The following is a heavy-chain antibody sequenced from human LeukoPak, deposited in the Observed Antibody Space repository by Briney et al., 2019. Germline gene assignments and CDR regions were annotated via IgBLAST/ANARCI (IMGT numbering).Heavy chain of an antibody. J-gene: IGHJ4*02. D-gene: IGHD7-27*01. CDR3: ARDRPIPHLNWGFDY. Sequence: SETLSLTCTVSGGSISSYYWSWIRQPPGKGLEWIGYIYYSGSTNYNPSLKSRVTISVDTSKNQFSLKLSSVTAADTAVYYCARDRPIPHLNWGFDYWGQGTLVTVSS. V-gene: IGHV4-59*01. CDR1: GGSISSYY. CDR2: IYYSGST.